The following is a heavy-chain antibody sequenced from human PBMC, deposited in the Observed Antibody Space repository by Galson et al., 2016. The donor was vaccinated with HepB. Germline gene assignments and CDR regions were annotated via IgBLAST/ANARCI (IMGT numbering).Heavy chain of an antibody. D-gene: IGHD4-17*01. V-gene: IGHV3-74*01. J-gene: IGHJ6*02. CDR1: GFTFSHYW. Sequence: SLRLSCAASGFTFSHYWMHWVRQVPGKGLVWVSRINSDGSRTSYADSVKGRFTISRDNAKDTLSLQMNSLSAEDTAVYYCARVGPDDYGDYIYNYYGMDVWGQGTTVTVSS. CDR2: INSDGSRT. CDR3: ARVGPDDYGDYIYNYYGMDV.